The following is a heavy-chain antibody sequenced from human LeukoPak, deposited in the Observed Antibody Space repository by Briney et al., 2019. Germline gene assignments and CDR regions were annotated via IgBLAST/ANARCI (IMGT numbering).Heavy chain of an antibody. CDR3: ARGPVVVVAAQYFDY. CDR1: GFPFSSYA. Sequence: PGGSLRLSCAASGFPFSSYAMHWARQATGKGLEGLADISYDGSNKYYADSVKGRFTLSRDNSKNTLYLQMNSLRAEDTAVYYCARGPVVVVAAQYFDYWGQGTLVTVSS. CDR2: ISYDGSNK. J-gene: IGHJ4*02. D-gene: IGHD2-15*01. V-gene: IGHV3-30-3*01.